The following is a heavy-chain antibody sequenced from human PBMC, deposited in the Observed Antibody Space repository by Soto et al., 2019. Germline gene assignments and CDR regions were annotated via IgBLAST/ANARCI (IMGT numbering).Heavy chain of an antibody. CDR3: ARQDYSGDGDY. CDR2: IYYSGST. V-gene: IGHV4-39*01. CDR1: GGSISSSSYY. J-gene: IGHJ4*02. Sequence: PSETLSLTCTVSGGSISSSSYYWGWIRQPPGKGLEWIGSIYYSGSTYYNPSLKSRVTISVDTSKNQFSLKLSSVTAADTAVYYCARQDYSGDGDYWGQGTLVT. D-gene: IGHD5-12*01.